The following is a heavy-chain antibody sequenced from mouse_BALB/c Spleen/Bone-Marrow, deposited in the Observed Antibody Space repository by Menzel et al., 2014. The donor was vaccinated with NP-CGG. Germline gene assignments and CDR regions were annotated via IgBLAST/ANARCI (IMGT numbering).Heavy chain of an antibody. D-gene: IGHD1-1*01. CDR1: GYTFTSYV. CDR3: ARSYGGGDY. J-gene: IGHJ2*01. CDR2: INPYNDGT. Sequence: LVESGPELVKPGASVKMSCKASGYTFTSYVMHWVKQKPGQGLEWIGYINPYNDGTKYNEKFKGRATLTSDKSSSTAYMELSSLTSEDSAVYYCARSYGGGDYWGQGTTLTVSS. V-gene: IGHV1-14*01.